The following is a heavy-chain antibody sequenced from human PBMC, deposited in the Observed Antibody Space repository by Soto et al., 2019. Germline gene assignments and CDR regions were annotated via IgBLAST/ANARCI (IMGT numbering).Heavy chain of an antibody. CDR3: ARDLGGWPDY. CDR1: GYTFTSYY. D-gene: IGHD2-15*01. V-gene: IGHV1-46*01. Sequence: ASVKVSCKASGYTFTSYYMHWVRQAPGQRLEWMGIINPSSGNTNYSQKFQGRVTITRDTSASTAYMELSSLRSEDTAVYYCARDLGGWPDYWGQGTLVTVSS. J-gene: IGHJ4*02. CDR2: INPSSGNT.